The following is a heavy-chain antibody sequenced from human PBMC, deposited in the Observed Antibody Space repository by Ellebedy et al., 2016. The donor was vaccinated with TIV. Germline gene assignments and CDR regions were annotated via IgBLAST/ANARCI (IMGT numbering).Heavy chain of an antibody. V-gene: IGHV1-69*13. D-gene: IGHD6-13*01. CDR1: RGTFSSYA. J-gene: IGHJ6*02. Sequence: SVKVSXKASRGTFSSYAISWVRQAPGQGLEWMGGIIPIFGTANYAQKFQGRVTITADESTSTAYMELSSLRSEDTAVYYCARDKGGQLQQLVSYYYYGMDVWGQGTTVTVSS. CDR2: IIPIFGTA. CDR3: ARDKGGQLQQLVSYYYYGMDV.